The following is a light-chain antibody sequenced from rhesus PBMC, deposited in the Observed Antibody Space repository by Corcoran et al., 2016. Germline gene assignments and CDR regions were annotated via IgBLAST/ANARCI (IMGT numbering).Light chain of an antibody. Sequence: DIQMTQSPSSLSASVGDRVTITCRASENVNNYLNWYQQKPGKAPKVLIYKASTLQSGVPSRFSGSGSGTDHTFSISSLQPEDVATYYCQHAYGTPYSFGQGTKVEIK. CDR3: QHAYGTPYS. CDR1: ENVNNY. CDR2: KAS. J-gene: IGKJ2*01. V-gene: IGKV1-74*01.